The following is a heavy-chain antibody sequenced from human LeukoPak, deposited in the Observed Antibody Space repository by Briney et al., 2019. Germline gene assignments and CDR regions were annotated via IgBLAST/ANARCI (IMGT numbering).Heavy chain of an antibody. D-gene: IGHD4-23*01. V-gene: IGHV4-30-2*01. CDR2: IYHSGST. CDR1: GGSISSGGYS. Sequence: SQTLSLTCAVSGGSISSGGYSWSWIRQPPGKGLEWIGYIYHSGSTYYNPSLKSRVTISVDRSKNQFSLKLSSVTAADTAVYYCARAGYDGGSFLDYWGQGTLVTVSS. CDR3: ARAGYDGGSFLDY. J-gene: IGHJ4*02.